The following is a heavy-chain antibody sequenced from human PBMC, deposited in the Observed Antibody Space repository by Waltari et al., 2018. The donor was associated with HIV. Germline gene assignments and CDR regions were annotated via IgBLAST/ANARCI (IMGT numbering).Heavy chain of an antibody. CDR1: GDSIYSSSW. Sequence: QVLLQESGPGLVKPSGTLTLTCAVSGDSIYSSSWWSWVRQPPGRGLEWIGEISHTGSTNYNPSLETRVTISVDNSKNQFSLKLSSVTAADTAVYYCARWSPIDYYFGMDVWGQGTTVTVSS. CDR2: ISHTGST. V-gene: IGHV4-4*02. CDR3: ARWSPIDYYFGMDV. D-gene: IGHD1-26*01. J-gene: IGHJ6*02.